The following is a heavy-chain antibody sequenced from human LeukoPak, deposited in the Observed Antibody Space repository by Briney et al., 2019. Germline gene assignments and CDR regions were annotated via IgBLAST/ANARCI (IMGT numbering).Heavy chain of an antibody. Sequence: GGSLRLSCAASGFTFSRYEMNWVRQAPGKGLEWVSYITSSGSTIYYADSVKGRFTISRDNAKNSLYLQMNSLRAEDTAVYYCARVTYSTLDYRGQGNLVTVTS. J-gene: IGHJ4*02. D-gene: IGHD4-11*01. CDR2: ITSSGSTI. CDR3: ARVTYSTLDY. CDR1: GFTFSRYE. V-gene: IGHV3-48*03.